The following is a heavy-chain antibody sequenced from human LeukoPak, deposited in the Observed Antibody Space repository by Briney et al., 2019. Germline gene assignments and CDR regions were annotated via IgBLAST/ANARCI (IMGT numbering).Heavy chain of an antibody. CDR1: GFAVRSNY. CDR2: IYSSGVT. Sequence: GGSLRLSWTVSGFAVRSNYLAWVRQPPGEGPELGSVIYSSGVTHYPDSVKGRFAISRDESENTVYLQMNTLRGDDTAVYYCAREWSDNLSDLGWYFDLWGRGTLVTVSS. D-gene: IGHD1-1*01. J-gene: IGHJ2*01. V-gene: IGHV3-53*01. CDR3: AREWSDNLSDLGWYFDL.